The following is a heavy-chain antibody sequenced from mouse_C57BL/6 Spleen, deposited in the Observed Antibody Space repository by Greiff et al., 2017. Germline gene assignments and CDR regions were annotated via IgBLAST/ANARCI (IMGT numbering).Heavy chain of an antibody. V-gene: IGHV1-82*01. D-gene: IGHD1-1*01. J-gene: IGHJ2*01. CDR2: IYPGDGDT. Sequence: VQLQQSGPELVKPGASVKISCKASGYAFSSSWMNWVKQRPGKGLEWIGRIYPGDGDTNYNGKFKGKATLTADKSSSTAYMQLSSLTSEDSAVYFCAANYYGSSHYFDYWGQGTTLTGSS. CDR3: AANYYGSSHYFDY. CDR1: GYAFSSSW.